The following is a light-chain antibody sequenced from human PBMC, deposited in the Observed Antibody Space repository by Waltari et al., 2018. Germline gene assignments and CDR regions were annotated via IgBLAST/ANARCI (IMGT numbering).Light chain of an antibody. V-gene: IGLV2-11*01. J-gene: IGLJ2*01. CDR3: CSFAGSHTYVV. CDR1: SSDVGGYNS. CDR2: DVS. Sequence: QSALTQPRSVSGSPGQSVTISCTGTSSDVGGYNSVPWYQQPPGTAPKLMIYDVSKRPSGVPDRFSGSKSGNTASLTISGLQTEDEADYYCCSFAGSHTYVVFGGGTKLTVL.